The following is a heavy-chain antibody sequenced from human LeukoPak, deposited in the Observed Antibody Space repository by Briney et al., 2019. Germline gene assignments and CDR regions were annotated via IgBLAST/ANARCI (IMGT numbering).Heavy chain of an antibody. J-gene: IGHJ4*02. CDR3: ARYLNSGPEDF. Sequence: GGSLRLSCAATGFTFSNYWMSWFRQAPGKGLEWVANIKYDGREKQYVDSVKGRFTISRDSAKNSLFLQMNSLRAEDTAVYYCARYLNSGPEDFWGQGTLVTVSS. CDR2: IKYDGREK. CDR1: GFTFSNYW. V-gene: IGHV3-7*01. D-gene: IGHD1-26*01.